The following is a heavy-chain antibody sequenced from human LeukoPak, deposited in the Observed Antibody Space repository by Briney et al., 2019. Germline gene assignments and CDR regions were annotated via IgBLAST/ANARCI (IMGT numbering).Heavy chain of an antibody. CDR3: ARLQYYYDSNGYYSLYYFDY. CDR2: IYYSGST. V-gene: IGHV4-39*01. J-gene: IGHJ4*02. CDR1: GDPISSSSYY. D-gene: IGHD3-22*01. Sequence: SETLSLTCTVSGDPISSSSYYWGWIRQPPGKGLEWIGNIYYSGSTYYNPSLRSRLTISLDTSKNQFSLTLSSVTAADTAVYYCARLQYYYDSNGYYSLYYFDYWGQGTVVTVSS.